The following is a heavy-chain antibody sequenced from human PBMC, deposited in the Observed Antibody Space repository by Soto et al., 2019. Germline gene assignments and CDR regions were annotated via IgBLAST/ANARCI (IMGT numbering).Heavy chain of an antibody. CDR1: GFTFSTYS. D-gene: IGHD2-2*02. Sequence: LRLSCVGSGFTFSTYSINWVRQAPGKGLEWVSSISSRSDIYYADSVKGRFTISRDNAKNSVSLQMNSLRAEDTAVYYCAREYTAWPLAYGLDVWRHGTTVTVSS. V-gene: IGHV3-21*01. CDR2: ISSRSDI. J-gene: IGHJ6*02. CDR3: AREYTAWPLAYGLDV.